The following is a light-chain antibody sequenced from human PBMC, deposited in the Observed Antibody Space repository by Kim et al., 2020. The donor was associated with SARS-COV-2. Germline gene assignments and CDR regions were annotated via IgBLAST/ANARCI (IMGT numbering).Light chain of an antibody. CDR2: GAS. J-gene: IGKJ4*01. V-gene: IGKV3-15*01. Sequence: VSPGERATLSCRASQSVNSNLAWYQQKPGQAPRLLIYGASTRATGIPARFSGSGSATEFTLTISSLQSEDLAVYHCQQYNNWPLTFGGGTKVDIK. CDR3: QQYNNWPLT. CDR1: QSVNSN.